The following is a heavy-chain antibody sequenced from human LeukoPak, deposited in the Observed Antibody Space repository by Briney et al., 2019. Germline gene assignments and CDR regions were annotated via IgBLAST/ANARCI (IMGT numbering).Heavy chain of an antibody. D-gene: IGHD5-18*01. CDR2: ILYDGSNK. V-gene: IGHV3-30*03. Sequence: PGGSLRLSCAASEFTFSSYAMHWVRQAPGKGLEWVAVILYDGSNKKYADSVKGRFTISRDNSKDTLYVQMNSLRAEDTAVYYCARDHAMTGYSYGRYFDYWGQGTLLTVSS. CDR1: EFTFSSYA. J-gene: IGHJ4*02. CDR3: ARDHAMTGYSYGRYFDY.